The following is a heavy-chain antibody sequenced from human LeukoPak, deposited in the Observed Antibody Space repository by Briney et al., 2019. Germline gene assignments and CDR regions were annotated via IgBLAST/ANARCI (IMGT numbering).Heavy chain of an antibody. CDR2: ISGSGGST. J-gene: IGHJ4*02. V-gene: IGHV3-23*01. D-gene: IGHD3-22*01. Sequence: HPGVPLTLSCAASGFTVCSNYRTWLRQAPGKGLEWGSAISGSGGSTYYADSVKGRFTISRDSYKSTMYLQMNSLRVEDTAVYYCAKFGYFDSTASFQRPTHFDYWGQGTLVTVSS. CDR3: AKFGYFDSTASFQRPTHFDY. CDR1: GFTVCSNY.